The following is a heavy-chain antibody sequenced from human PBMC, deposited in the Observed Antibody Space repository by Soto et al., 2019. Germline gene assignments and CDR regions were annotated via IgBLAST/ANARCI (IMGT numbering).Heavy chain of an antibody. J-gene: IGHJ4*02. V-gene: IGHV1-18*01. D-gene: IGHD5-18*01. CDR1: GYSLTGYG. CDR3: ARDRGWIQLWSGYFDD. CDR2: ISAYNGNT. Sequence: SEKVSCKSSGYSLTGYGISLVRQAPGQGLEWMGWISAYNGNTNYAQKLQGRVTMTTDTSTSTAYMDLRSLRSDDTAVYYCARDRGWIQLWSGYFDDWGQGTLVIVSS.